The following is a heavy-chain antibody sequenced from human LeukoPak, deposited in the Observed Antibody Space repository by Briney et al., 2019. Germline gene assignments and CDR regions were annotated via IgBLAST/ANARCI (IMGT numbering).Heavy chain of an antibody. D-gene: IGHD6-6*01. Sequence: KPSETLSLTCAVYGGSFSGYFWTWIRQPPGKGLEWIGEINDSEGANFNPSLKRRVSIAVDTSKHQFSLKLTSLTAADTAVYYCARLKEYSTSSRVGGMDVWGKGTTVTVSS. CDR2: INDSEGA. V-gene: IGHV4-34*01. CDR1: GGSFSGYF. J-gene: IGHJ6*03. CDR3: ARLKEYSTSSRVGGMDV.